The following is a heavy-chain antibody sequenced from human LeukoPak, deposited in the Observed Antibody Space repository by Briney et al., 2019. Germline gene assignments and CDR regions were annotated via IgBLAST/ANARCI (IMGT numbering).Heavy chain of an antibody. Sequence: ASVKVSCKASGYTLTGHSMHWVRQAPGQGLEWMGWMNPNSGGTKYTRKFQGRVTMTRDTSISTAYMELSRLTSDDTAMYYCASPLRGYFYGIDVWGQGTTVTVSS. V-gene: IGHV1-2*02. CDR3: ASPLRGYFYGIDV. J-gene: IGHJ6*02. CDR2: MNPNSGGT. CDR1: GYTLTGHS. D-gene: IGHD4-17*01.